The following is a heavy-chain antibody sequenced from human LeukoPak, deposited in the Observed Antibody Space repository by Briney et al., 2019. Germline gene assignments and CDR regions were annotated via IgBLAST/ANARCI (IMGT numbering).Heavy chain of an antibody. CDR3: ERDSRSYTSNYYYYGMDV. D-gene: IGHD1-26*01. V-gene: IGHV1-18*01. J-gene: IGHJ6*02. CDR1: GYTFTSYG. CDR2: ISTYNGNT. Sequence: ASVKVSCKASGYTFTSYGISWVRQAPGQGLEWMGWISTYNGNTNYAQKLQGRVTMTTDTSTSTAYMELRSLRSDDTAVYYCERDSRSYTSNYYYYGMDVWGQGTTVTVSS.